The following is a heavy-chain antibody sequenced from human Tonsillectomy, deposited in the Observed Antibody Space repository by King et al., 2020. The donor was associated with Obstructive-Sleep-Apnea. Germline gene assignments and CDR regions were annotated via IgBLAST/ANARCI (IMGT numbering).Heavy chain of an antibody. J-gene: IGHJ4*02. V-gene: IGHV4-38-2*02. CDR2: IYHHGST. CDR1: GNSISSGYY. CDR3: ASEEISRLLEWSGHYFDY. D-gene: IGHD3-3*01. Sequence: QLQESGPGLVKPSETLSLTCTVSGNSISSGYYWGWIRQPPGTGLEWIGSIYHHGSTYYKPSLKSRVTISVDTSKTQFSLKLSSVTAADTAVYYCASEEISRLLEWSGHYFDYWGQGTLVTVSS.